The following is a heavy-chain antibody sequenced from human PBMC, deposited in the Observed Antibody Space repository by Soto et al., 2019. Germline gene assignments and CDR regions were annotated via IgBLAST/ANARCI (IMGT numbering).Heavy chain of an antibody. CDR1: GFTFSSYA. V-gene: IGHV3-23*01. Sequence: XVSLQLSCAASGFTFSSYAMSWVRQAAGEGLEWVSAISGSGGSTYYADSVKGRFTISRDNSKNTLYLQMNSLRAEDTAVYYCAKGMVRGPQYTPDAFDIWGQGTMVTVSS. J-gene: IGHJ3*02. CDR3: AKGMVRGPQYTPDAFDI. CDR2: ISGSGGST. D-gene: IGHD3-10*01.